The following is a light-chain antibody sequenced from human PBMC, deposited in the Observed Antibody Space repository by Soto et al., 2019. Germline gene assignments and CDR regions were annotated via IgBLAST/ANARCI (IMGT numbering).Light chain of an antibody. CDR1: QSVSSN. V-gene: IGKV3-15*01. CDR2: GAS. J-gene: IGKJ4*01. CDR3: QPYNNWPL. Sequence: VMTQSPATRSLSPGERVTLSCRASQSVSSNVAWYQQKPGQAPRLLIYGASTRATGIPARFSGIGSGTEFTLTISSMQSEDFAVYYCQPYNNWPLFGGGTKVDIK.